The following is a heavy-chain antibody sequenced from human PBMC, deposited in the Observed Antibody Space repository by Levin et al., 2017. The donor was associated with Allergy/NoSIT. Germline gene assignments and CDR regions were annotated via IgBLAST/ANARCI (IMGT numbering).Heavy chain of an antibody. CDR2: IIPIFGTA. Sequence: ASVKVSCKASGGTFSSYAISWVRQAPGQGLEWMGGIIPIFGTANYAQKFQGRVTITADESTSTAYMELSSLRSEDTAVYYCARSFDRSMIVVVLGYWGQGTLVTVSS. CDR3: ARSFDRSMIVVVLGY. D-gene: IGHD3-22*01. CDR1: GGTFSSYA. V-gene: IGHV1-69*13. J-gene: IGHJ4*02.